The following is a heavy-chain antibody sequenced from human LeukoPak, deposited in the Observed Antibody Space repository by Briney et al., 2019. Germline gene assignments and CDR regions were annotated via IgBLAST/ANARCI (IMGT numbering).Heavy chain of an antibody. V-gene: IGHV1-18*01. CDR3: AREMYSSGIDAFDI. CDR1: GYTFTSYG. J-gene: IGHJ3*02. D-gene: IGHD6-19*01. CDR2: ISAYNGNT. Sequence: ASVKVSCKASGYTFTSYGISWVRQAPGQGLEWMGWISAYNGNTNYAQKLQGRVTMTTDTSTSTAYMELRSLRSDDTAVYYCAREMYSSGIDAFDIWGQGTMVTVSS.